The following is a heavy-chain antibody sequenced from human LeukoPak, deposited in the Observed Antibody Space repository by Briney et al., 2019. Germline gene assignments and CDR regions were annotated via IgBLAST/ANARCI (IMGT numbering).Heavy chain of an antibody. CDR1: GFTFDDYA. V-gene: IGHV3-9*01. J-gene: IGHJ6*03. Sequence: PGRSLRLSCAASGFTFDDYAMHWVRQAPGKGLEWVSGISWNSGSIGYADSVKGRFTISRDNAKNSLYLQMNSLRAEDTALYYCAIARLHTRLYYYDVDVWGKGTTVTVSS. CDR3: AIARLHTRLYYYDVDV. D-gene: IGHD6-25*01. CDR2: ISWNSGSI.